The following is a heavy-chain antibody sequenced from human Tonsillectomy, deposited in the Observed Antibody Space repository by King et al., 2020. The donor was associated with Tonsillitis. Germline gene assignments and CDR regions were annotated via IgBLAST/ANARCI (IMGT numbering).Heavy chain of an antibody. Sequence: VQLVEAGAEVKKPGESLKISCKCFGYSFTSYWIGWVRQMPGKGLEWMGIIYPGDSDTRDSPFFQGQVTFSADTSICTAYLQWSSLKASDTAMYYCARPAGYCSSTSAGCYFEYWGQGTLVTVSS. CDR1: GYSFTSYW. V-gene: IGHV5-51*01. D-gene: IGHD2-2*01. CDR2: IYPGDSDT. CDR3: ARPAGYCSSTSAGCYFEY. J-gene: IGHJ4*02.